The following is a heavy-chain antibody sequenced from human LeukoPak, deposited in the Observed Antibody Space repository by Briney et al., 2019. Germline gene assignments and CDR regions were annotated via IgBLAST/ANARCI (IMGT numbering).Heavy chain of an antibody. Sequence: PGGSLRLSCAASGFTFSSYDMHWVRQATGKGLEWVSAIGTAGDTYYPGSVKGRFTISRENAKNSLYLQMNSLRARDTAVYYCARALPDYDHSRAIYGMDVWGQGTAVTVSS. V-gene: IGHV3-13*01. CDR3: ARALPDYDHSRAIYGMDV. J-gene: IGHJ6*02. CDR1: GFTFSSYD. D-gene: IGHD4-17*01. CDR2: IGTAGDT.